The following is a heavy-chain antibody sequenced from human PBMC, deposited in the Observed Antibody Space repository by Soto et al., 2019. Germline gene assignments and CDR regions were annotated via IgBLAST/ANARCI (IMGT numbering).Heavy chain of an antibody. Sequence: ESGGGLVQPGRSLRLSCVASGFTFDDYAMHWVRQVPGKGLEWVAGISWESGSIGYAGSVKGRCTISRDNAKNSLYLQMNSLRTEDTALYYCVKKVTIFGVITHDAFDIWGQGTMVTVSS. CDR2: ISWESGSI. D-gene: IGHD3-3*01. CDR1: GFTFDDYA. CDR3: VKKVTIFGVITHDAFDI. J-gene: IGHJ3*02. V-gene: IGHV3-9*01.